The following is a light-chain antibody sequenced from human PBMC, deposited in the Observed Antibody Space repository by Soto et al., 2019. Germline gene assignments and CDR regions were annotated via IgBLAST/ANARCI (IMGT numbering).Light chain of an antibody. CDR3: QQYTQRWT. CDR2: SAA. Sequence: EIVMTQSPATLSVSPGERVTPSCRASQSVGSNLAWYQKKPGQAPRLLIYSAATRATGIPARFSGSGSGTEFTLTISSLQSEEFGVYYCQQYTQRWTFGQETKVDIK. J-gene: IGKJ1*01. V-gene: IGKV3-15*01. CDR1: QSVGSN.